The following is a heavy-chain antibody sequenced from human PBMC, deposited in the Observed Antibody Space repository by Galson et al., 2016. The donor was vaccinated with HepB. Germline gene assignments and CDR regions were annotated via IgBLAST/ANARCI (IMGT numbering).Heavy chain of an antibody. CDR3: AKGNGFNYRLSFEY. CDR2: INNNGDTT. Sequence: SLRLSCAASGFTFSSYGMTWVRQAPGKGLEWVAVINNNGDTTHFKDSVKGRFTISRDNSKNMLFLEMNGLRVEETAIYFCAKGNGFNYRLSFEYWGKGTLVTVSS. D-gene: IGHD5-24*01. V-gene: IGHV3-23*01. J-gene: IGHJ4*02. CDR1: GFTFSSYG.